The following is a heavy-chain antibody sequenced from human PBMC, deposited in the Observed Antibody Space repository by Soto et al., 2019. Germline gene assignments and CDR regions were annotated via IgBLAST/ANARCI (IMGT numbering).Heavy chain of an antibody. CDR1: GFIFNEYG. CDR2: IWYDGSNK. J-gene: IGHJ4*02. V-gene: IGHV3-33*03. Sequence: GESLKISCAASGFIFNEYGMHWVRQAPGKGLEWVAVIWYDGSNKYYADSVKGRFTFSRDNSKNTMSLQMNSLRVEDTAVYYYARWGCSGSNCNLNQRSFDLWGQGTLVTVSS. CDR3: ARWGCSGSNCNLNQRSFDL. D-gene: IGHD2-15*01.